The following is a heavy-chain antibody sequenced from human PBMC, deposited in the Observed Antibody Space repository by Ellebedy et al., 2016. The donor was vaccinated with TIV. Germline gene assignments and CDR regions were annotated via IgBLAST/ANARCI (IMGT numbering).Heavy chain of an antibody. J-gene: IGHJ4*02. Sequence: ASVKVSXXASGYTFTSYDINWVRQATGQGLEWMGWMNPNSGNTGYAQKFQGRVTMTRNTSISTAYMELSSLRSEDTAVYYCARENFDRAIDYWGQGTLVTVSS. D-gene: IGHD3-9*01. V-gene: IGHV1-8*01. CDR1: GYTFTSYD. CDR3: ARENFDRAIDY. CDR2: MNPNSGNT.